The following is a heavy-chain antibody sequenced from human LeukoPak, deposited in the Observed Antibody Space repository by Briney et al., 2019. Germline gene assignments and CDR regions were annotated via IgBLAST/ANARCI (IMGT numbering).Heavy chain of an antibody. V-gene: IGHV1-2*02. CDR3: ARDRIAAKEGTSLVNWFDP. Sequence: GASVKVSCKASGYTFTGYYMHWVRQAPGQGLEWMGWINPNSGGTNYAQKFQGRVTMTRDTSISTAYMELSRLTSDDTAVYYCARDRIAAKEGTSLVNWFDPWGQGTLVTVSS. J-gene: IGHJ5*02. D-gene: IGHD6-13*01. CDR1: GYTFTGYY. CDR2: INPNSGGT.